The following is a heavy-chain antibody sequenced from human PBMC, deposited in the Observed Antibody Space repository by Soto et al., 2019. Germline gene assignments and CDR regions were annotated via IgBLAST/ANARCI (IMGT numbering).Heavy chain of an antibody. Sequence: GGSLRLSCAASGFTFSSYAMHWVRQAPGKGLEWVAVISYDGSNKYYADSVKGRFTISRDNSKNTLYLQMDSLRAEDTAVYYCARDRGGDFPLDYWGQGTQVTVSS. D-gene: IGHD3-16*01. CDR2: ISYDGSNK. V-gene: IGHV3-30-3*01. CDR3: ARDRGGDFPLDY. J-gene: IGHJ4*02. CDR1: GFTFSSYA.